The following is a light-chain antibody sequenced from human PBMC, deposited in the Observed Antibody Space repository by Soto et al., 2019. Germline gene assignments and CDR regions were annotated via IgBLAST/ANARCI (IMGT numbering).Light chain of an antibody. CDR2: AAS. Sequence: AIRMTQSPSSLSASTGDRVTITCRASQGISSYLPWYQQKPGKAPKLLIYAASTLQSGVPSRFSGSGSGTDFTLTISCLQSEDFATYYCQQYYSYLDSAFGPGTKVDIK. CDR3: QQYYSYLDSA. V-gene: IGKV1-8*01. J-gene: IGKJ3*01. CDR1: QGISSY.